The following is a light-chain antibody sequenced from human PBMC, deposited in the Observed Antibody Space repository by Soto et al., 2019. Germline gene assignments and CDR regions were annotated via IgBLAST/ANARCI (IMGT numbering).Light chain of an antibody. CDR1: SSDVGGYNY. Sequence: QSVLTQPASVSGSPGQSITIACAGTSSDVGGYNYVSWYQQHPGKAPKLMIYEVSNRPSGVSNRFSGSKSGNTASPTISGLQAEDEADYYCSSYTSSSNYVFGNGTKVTVL. V-gene: IGLV2-14*01. CDR2: EVS. J-gene: IGLJ1*01. CDR3: SSYTSSSNYV.